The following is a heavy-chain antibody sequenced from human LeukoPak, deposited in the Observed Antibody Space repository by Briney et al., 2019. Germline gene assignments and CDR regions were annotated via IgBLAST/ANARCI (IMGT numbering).Heavy chain of an antibody. Sequence: GGSLRLSCTTSGFTFGDYAMTWVRQAPGKGLEWVGFIRSEAYGGTTEYAASVKSRFTISRDDSKRIAYLQMSSLKTEDTAVYYCTKDQTPFYWGQGTLVTVSS. CDR1: GFTFGDYA. CDR3: TKDQTPFY. CDR2: IRSEAYGGTT. V-gene: IGHV3-49*04. J-gene: IGHJ4*02.